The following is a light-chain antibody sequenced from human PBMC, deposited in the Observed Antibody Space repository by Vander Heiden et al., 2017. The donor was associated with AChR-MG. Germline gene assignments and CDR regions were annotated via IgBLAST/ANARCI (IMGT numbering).Light chain of an antibody. Sequence: SYDLTPSPSVSVSPGQTATITCSGERLSNKYTSWYHLRPGQSPVLVIFQDNRRPSGIPERFSGSNSGNTATLTISGIQSMDDGDYYGEVWDSDTDVFGTGTKVTV. CDR1: RLSNKY. V-gene: IGLV3-1*01. CDR2: QDN. CDR3: EVWDSDTDV. J-gene: IGLJ1*01.